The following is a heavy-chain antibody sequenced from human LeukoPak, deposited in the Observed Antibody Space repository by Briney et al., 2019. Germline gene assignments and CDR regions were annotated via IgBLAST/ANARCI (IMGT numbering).Heavy chain of an antibody. D-gene: IGHD3/OR15-3a*01. J-gene: IGHJ1*01. CDR2: INHSGGT. CDR3: AREFGLITSH. V-gene: IGHV4-34*01. CDR1: GGSFSDYY. Sequence: SETLSLTCAVYGGSFSDYYWGWIRQPPGKGLEWIGEINHSGGTNYNPSLKSRVTISVDTSKNQFSLRLSSVTAADTAVYYCAREFGLITSHWGQGTLVTVSS.